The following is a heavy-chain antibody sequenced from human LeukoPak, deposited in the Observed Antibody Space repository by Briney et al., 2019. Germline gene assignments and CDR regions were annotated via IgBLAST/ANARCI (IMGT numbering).Heavy chain of an antibody. CDR2: IKQDGSEK. CDR1: GFTFSSYW. CDR3: ARTYYDILTGYNPYFDY. J-gene: IGHJ4*02. D-gene: IGHD3-9*01. Sequence: GGSLRLSCAASGFTFSSYWMSWVRQAPGKGLEWVANIKQDGSEKYYVDSVKGRFTTSRDNAKNSLYLQMNSLRAEDTAVYYCARTYYDILTGYNPYFDYWGQGILVTVSS. V-gene: IGHV3-7*01.